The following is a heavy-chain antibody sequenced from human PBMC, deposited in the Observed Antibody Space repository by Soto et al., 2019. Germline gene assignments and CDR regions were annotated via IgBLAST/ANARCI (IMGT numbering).Heavy chain of an antibody. CDR3: ARDRASSSWYYYYGMDV. J-gene: IGHJ6*02. CDR1: GFTVSSNY. Sequence: GGSLRLSCAASGFTVSSNYMSWVRQAPGKGLEWVAVIYSGGSKYYADSVKGRFTISRANSKNTLYLQMNSLRAEDTAVYYCARDRASSSWYYYYGMDVWGQGTPVTVSS. CDR2: IYSGGSK. D-gene: IGHD6-13*01. V-gene: IGHV3-66*01.